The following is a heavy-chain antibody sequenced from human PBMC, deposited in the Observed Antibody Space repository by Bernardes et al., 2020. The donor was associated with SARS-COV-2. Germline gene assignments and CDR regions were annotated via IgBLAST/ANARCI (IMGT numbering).Heavy chain of an antibody. CDR3: AHRGYCSSTSCYGLPVDFDY. D-gene: IGHD2-2*01. J-gene: IGHJ4*02. CDR2: IYWDDDK. CDR1: GFSLSTSGVG. V-gene: IGHV2-5*02. Sequence: PTLVKPTQTLTLTCTFSGFSLSTSGVGVGWIRQPPGKALEWLALIYWDDDKRYSPSLKSRLTITKDTSKNQVVLTMTNMDPVDTATYYCAHRGYCSSTSCYGLPVDFDYWGQGTLVTVSS.